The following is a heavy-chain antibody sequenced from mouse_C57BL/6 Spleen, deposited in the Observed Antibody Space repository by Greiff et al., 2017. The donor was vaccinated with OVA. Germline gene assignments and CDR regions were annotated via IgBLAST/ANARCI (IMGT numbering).Heavy chain of an antibody. V-gene: IGHV5-4*03. CDR2: ISDGGSYT. CDR1: GFTFSSYA. Sequence: EVKLVESGGGLVKPGGSLKLSCAASGFTFSSYAMSWVRQTPEKRLEWVATISDGGSYTYYPDNVKGRFTISRDNAKNNLYLQMSHLKSEDTAMYYCARYYGSSLYWYFDVWGTGTTVTVSS. CDR3: ARYYGSSLYWYFDV. J-gene: IGHJ1*03. D-gene: IGHD1-1*01.